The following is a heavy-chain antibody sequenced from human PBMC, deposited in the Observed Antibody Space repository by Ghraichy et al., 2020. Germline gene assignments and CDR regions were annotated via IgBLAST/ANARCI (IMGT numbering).Heavy chain of an antibody. CDR2: ISGSSGST. D-gene: IGHD3-22*01. CDR3: AKEDYYDGSGYASAEYLQH. V-gene: IGHV3-23*01. CDR1: GFTFSSYA. J-gene: IGHJ1*01. Sequence: GGSLRLSCAASGFTFSSYAMNWVRQAPGKGLEWVSAISGSSGSTYYADSVKGRFTISRDNSKNTLYLQMNSLRAEDTAVYYCAKEDYYDGSGYASAEYLQHWGQGTLLTVSS.